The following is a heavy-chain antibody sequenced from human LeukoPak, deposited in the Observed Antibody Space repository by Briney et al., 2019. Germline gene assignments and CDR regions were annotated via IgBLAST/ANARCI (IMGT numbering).Heavy chain of an antibody. CDR2: IKSKTDGGTT. Sequence: GGSLRLSCAASGFTFSNAWMNWVRQAPGKGLEWVGRIKSKTDGGTTDYAAPVKGRFTISRDDSKNTLYLQMNSLKTEDTAVYYCTTGAYYYDSSGYFKYRDYWGQGTLVTVSS. D-gene: IGHD3-22*01. J-gene: IGHJ4*02. V-gene: IGHV3-15*01. CDR3: TTGAYYYDSSGYFKYRDY. CDR1: GFTFSNAW.